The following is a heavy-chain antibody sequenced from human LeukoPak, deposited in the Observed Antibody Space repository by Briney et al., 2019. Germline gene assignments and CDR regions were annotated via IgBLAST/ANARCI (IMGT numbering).Heavy chain of an antibody. Sequence: GESLKITYKGSGYSFISYWIGWVRQMPGKGLEWVGIIYAGDSDTRYSPSFQGQVTISVDKSISTAYLQWSSLKVSDTAMYYCARHEDCSGGTFYYHFDPWGQGTLVTVSS. V-gene: IGHV5-51*01. CDR1: GYSFISYW. CDR3: ARHEDCSGGTFYYHFDP. CDR2: IYAGDSDT. J-gene: IGHJ5*02. D-gene: IGHD2-15*01.